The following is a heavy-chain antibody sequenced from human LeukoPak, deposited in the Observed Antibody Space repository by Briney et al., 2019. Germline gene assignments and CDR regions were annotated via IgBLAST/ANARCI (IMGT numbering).Heavy chain of an antibody. CDR2: ISYDGSNK. J-gene: IGHJ4*02. CDR1: GFTFSSYA. V-gene: IGHV3-30-3*01. D-gene: IGHD3-10*01. CDR3: ARDLGGGGSGSYYYFGY. Sequence: GGSLRLSCAASGFTFSSYAMHWVRQAPGKGLEWVAVISYDGSNKYYADSVKGRFTISRDNSKNTLYLQMNSLRAEDTAVYYCARDLGGGGSGSYYYFGYWGQGTPVTVSS.